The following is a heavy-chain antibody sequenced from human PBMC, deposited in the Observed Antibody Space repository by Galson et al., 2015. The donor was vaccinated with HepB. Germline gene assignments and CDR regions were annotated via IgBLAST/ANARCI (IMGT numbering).Heavy chain of an antibody. CDR1: GFTFSSYS. J-gene: IGHJ6*02. Sequence: SLRLSCAASGFTFSSYSMNWVRQAPGKGLEWVSYISSSSSTIYYADSVKGRSTISRDNAKNSLCLQMNSLRDEDTAVYYCARESYYGSGSPRMDVWGQGTTVTVSS. CDR3: ARESYYGSGSPRMDV. D-gene: IGHD3-10*01. CDR2: ISSSSSTI. V-gene: IGHV3-48*02.